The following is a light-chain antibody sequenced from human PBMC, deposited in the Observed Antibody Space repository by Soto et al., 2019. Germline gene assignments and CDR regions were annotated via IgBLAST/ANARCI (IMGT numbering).Light chain of an antibody. V-gene: IGLV1-44*01. Sequence: QPLLTQPPSASGTPGQRVTISCSGSSSNLGSYTLNWYQQVPGTAPKLLIYNNNERPSGVPDRFSVSKSGTSASLAISGLQSEDEAEYHCAAWDDSLNGWVFGGGTQLTVL. J-gene: IGLJ3*02. CDR1: SSNLGSYT. CDR2: NNN. CDR3: AAWDDSLNGWV.